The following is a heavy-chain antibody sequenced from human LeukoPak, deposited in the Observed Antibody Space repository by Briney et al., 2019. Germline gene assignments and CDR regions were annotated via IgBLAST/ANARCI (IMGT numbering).Heavy chain of an antibody. CDR2: ISSGGTP. D-gene: IGHD5-12*01. V-gene: IGHV3-66*02. J-gene: IGHJ4*02. Sequence: GGSLRLSCAASGFTVSTNYMSWVRQAPGKGLEWVSVISSGGTPYYADTVKGRFTISRDSSENTLYLQMHSLRAEDTAVYYCARGGAGYAFDYWGQGTLVTVSS. CDR3: ARGGAGYAFDY. CDR1: GFTVSTNY.